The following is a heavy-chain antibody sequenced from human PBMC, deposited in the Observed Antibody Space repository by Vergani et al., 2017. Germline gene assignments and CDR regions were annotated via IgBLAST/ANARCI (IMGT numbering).Heavy chain of an antibody. V-gene: IGHV3-30*02. J-gene: IGHJ4*02. Sequence: QAQLVESGGGVVQPGGSLRLSCAGSGFTFENSGMHWVRQAPGKGLEWVASIRSDESRRYYGDSMEGPFTISRDNSKNTLYLQMKSLRPEDTAVYYCAKEGGGYCSGGTCYPEYWGQGTLVIVSS. CDR2: IRSDESRR. D-gene: IGHD2-15*01. CDR3: AKEGGGYCSGGTCYPEY. CDR1: GFTFENSG.